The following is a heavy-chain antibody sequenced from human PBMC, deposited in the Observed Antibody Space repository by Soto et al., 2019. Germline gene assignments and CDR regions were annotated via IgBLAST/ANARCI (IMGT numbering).Heavy chain of an antibody. CDR1: GGSVNNDKW. J-gene: IGHJ5*02. V-gene: IGHV4-4*02. CDR2: IHSSGIT. D-gene: IGHD3-9*01. Sequence: QVQLQESGPGLVKPSGTLSLTCAVSGGSVNNDKWWSWVRQPPGKGLEWIGEIHSSGITNYNPSLMSRASIFVDKFQNQFSVKLTSVTAADPAVYFCAGQLSAGYGAFDPWGQGTLVTVSS. CDR3: AGQLSAGYGAFDP.